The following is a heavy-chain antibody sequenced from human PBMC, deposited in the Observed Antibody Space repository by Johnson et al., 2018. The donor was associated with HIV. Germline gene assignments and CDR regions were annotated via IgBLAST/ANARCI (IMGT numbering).Heavy chain of an antibody. CDR2: ISSSGSTI. D-gene: IGHD3-3*01. Sequence: QVQLVESGGDLVKPGGSLRLSCVASGFVFSDSHMSWIRQAPGKGLAWLSYISSSGSTIYYADSVKGRFTISRDNAKNSLYLQMNSLRAEDTALYYCARDMRWSKAFDIWGQGTMVTVSS. CDR3: ARDMRWSKAFDI. V-gene: IGHV3-11*01. J-gene: IGHJ3*02. CDR1: GFVFSDSH.